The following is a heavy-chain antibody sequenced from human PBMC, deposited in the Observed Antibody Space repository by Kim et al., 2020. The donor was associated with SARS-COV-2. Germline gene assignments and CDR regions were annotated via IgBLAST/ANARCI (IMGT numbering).Heavy chain of an antibody. CDR2: TM. J-gene: IGHJ4*02. V-gene: IGHV3-48*03. D-gene: IGHD1-1*01. Sequence: TMHDADSVRGRFTISRDDSKNSLYLEMNSLRAEDTAIYYCVRDYSYTFDSWGQGILVTVSS. CDR3: VRDYSYTFDS.